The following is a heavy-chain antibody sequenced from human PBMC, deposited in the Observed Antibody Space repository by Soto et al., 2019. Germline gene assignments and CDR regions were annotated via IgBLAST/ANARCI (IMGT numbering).Heavy chain of an antibody. Sequence: GASVKVSCKVSGYTLTVLSMHWVRPAPGKGIERMGGFDPEDGETIYAQKFQGRVTMTEDTSTDTAYMELSSLRSEDTAVYYCSTNPAMVRGVMGIYGMDGWGQGTTVTISS. V-gene: IGHV1-24*01. CDR3: STNPAMVRGVMGIYGMDG. CDR1: GYTLTVLS. D-gene: IGHD3-10*01. CDR2: FDPEDGET. J-gene: IGHJ6*02.